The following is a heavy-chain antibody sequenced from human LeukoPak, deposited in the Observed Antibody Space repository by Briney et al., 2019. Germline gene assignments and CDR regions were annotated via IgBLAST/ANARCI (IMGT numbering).Heavy chain of an antibody. CDR1: GGTFSSYA. V-gene: IGHV1-69*13. D-gene: IGHD3-3*01. J-gene: IGHJ6*02. Sequence: GASVKVSCKASGGTFSSYAISWVRQAPGQGLEWMGGIIPIFGTANYAQKFRVTITVDESTSTAYMELSSLRSEDTAVYYCARAIYYDFWSGYREYYYYYGMDVWGQGTTVTVSS. CDR2: IIPIFGTA. CDR3: ARAIYYDFWSGYREYYYYYGMDV.